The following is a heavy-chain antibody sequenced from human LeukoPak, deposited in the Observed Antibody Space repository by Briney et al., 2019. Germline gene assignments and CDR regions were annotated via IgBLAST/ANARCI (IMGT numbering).Heavy chain of an antibody. CDR2: IYYTGST. D-gene: IGHD2-8*02. J-gene: IGHJ4*02. CDR1: GGSISTYY. CDR3: ARELAGTGGCDY. Sequence: SETLSLTCSVSGGSISTYYWSWIRQPPGKGLEWIGNIYYTGSTNYNPSLKSRVTIPVDTSKSQFSLKLTSVTAADTAVYYCARELAGTGGCDYWGQGTLVTVSS. V-gene: IGHV4-59*01.